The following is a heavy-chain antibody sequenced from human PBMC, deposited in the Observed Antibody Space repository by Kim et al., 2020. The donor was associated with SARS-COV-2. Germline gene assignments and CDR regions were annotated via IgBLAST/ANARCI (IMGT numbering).Heavy chain of an antibody. V-gene: IGHV3-7*03. Sequence: VASVKGRFTISRDNAKNSLYLQMNSLRAEDTAVYYCARERVTAIAARFDYWGQGTLVTVSS. J-gene: IGHJ4*02. CDR3: ARERVTAIAARFDY. D-gene: IGHD6-6*01.